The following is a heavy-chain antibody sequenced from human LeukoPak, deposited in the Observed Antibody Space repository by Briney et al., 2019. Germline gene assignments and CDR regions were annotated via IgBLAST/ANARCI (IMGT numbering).Heavy chain of an antibody. CDR2: THYSGST. CDR1: GGSISSSSYY. V-gene: IGHV4-61*01. CDR3: ASGYCGGACQLGGVDM. D-gene: IGHD2-21*02. Sequence: SETLSLTCTVSGGSISSSSYYWSWLRQPPGKGLEYIGYTHYSGSTNYNPSLKSRVTISLDTSGNQFSLKLSSVTAADTAVYYCASGYCGGACQLGGVDMWGQGTMVTVSS. J-gene: IGHJ3*02.